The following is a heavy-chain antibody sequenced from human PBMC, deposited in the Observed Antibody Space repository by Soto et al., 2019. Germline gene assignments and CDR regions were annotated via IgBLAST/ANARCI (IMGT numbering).Heavy chain of an antibody. V-gene: IGHV4-30-4*01. CDR3: ARELWVEPELYYYGMDV. D-gene: IGHD1-1*01. CDR1: GDSISSADSY. CDR2: IFYSGTT. J-gene: IGHJ6*02. Sequence: QVQLPESGPGLVRPSQTLSLTCTVSGDSISSADSYWRWIRQTPGKGLEWIGQIFYSGTTYYNPSLKSRLTISVDTSKNHFSLRLTSVTAADTTVYYCARELWVEPELYYYGMDVWGQGTTVTVSS.